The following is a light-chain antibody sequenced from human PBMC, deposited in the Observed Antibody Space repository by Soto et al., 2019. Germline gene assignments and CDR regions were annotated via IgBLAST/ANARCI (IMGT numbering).Light chain of an antibody. CDR3: SSYAGSDNYV. J-gene: IGLJ1*01. CDR1: SSDVGAYNY. CDR2: EVS. V-gene: IGLV2-8*01. Sequence: QSALTQPPSASGSPGQSVSISCTGTSSDVGAYNYVSWYQQHPGKAPKLIIHEVSKRPSGVPDRFSGSKSGNAASLTVSGLQAEDEADYYCSSYAGSDNYVFGTGTKVTVL.